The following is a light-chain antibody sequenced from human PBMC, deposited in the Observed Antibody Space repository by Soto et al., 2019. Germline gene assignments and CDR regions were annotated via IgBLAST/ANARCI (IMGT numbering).Light chain of an antibody. J-gene: IGKJ5*01. V-gene: IGKV3-20*01. CDR1: QSVSSSY. CDR2: GAS. CDR3: QQYGTSPPST. Sequence: EIVMTQSPGTLSLSPGERATLSCRASQSVSSSYLAWYQQKPGQAPRLLINGASSGATGIPDRFSGSGSGTDFTLTISRLEPEDFAVYYCQQYGTSPPSTFGQGTRLEIK.